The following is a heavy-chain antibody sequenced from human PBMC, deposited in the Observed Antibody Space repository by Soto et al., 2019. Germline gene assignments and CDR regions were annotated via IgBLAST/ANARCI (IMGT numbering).Heavy chain of an antibody. CDR2: ISSSSSYI. CDR3: ARGTRNQVARQPTPGY. CDR1: GFTFSSYS. D-gene: IGHD5-12*01. Sequence: EVQLVESGGGLVKPGGSLRLSFAASGFTFSSYSMNWVRQAPGKGLEWVSSISSSSSYIYYADSVKGRFTISRDNAKNSLYLQMNSLRAEDTAVYYCARGTRNQVARQPTPGYWGQGTLVTVSS. J-gene: IGHJ4*02. V-gene: IGHV3-21*01.